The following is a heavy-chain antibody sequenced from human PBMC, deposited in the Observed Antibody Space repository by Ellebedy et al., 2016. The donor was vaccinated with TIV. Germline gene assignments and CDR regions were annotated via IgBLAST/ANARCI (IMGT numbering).Heavy chain of an antibody. CDR1: EFIFSDYY. J-gene: IGHJ5*02. CDR2: ISSGGSTI. V-gene: IGHV3-11*01. Sequence: GESLKISCAASEFIFSDYYMSWIRQAPGKGLEWVSYISSGGSTIYYADSVKVRFTLSRDNAKNSLYLQMNTLRAEDTAVYYCAKDTRFIDLQHNWFDPWGQGTLVTVSS. CDR3: AKDTRFIDLQHNWFDP. D-gene: IGHD1-26*01.